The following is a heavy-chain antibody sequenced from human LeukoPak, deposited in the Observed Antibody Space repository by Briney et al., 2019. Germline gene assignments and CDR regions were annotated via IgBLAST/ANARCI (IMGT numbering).Heavy chain of an antibody. J-gene: IGHJ6*03. CDR2: IYTSGST. D-gene: IGHD3-3*01. CDR1: GGSVSSVSSY. CDR3: ARDLSGYDYYYMDV. Sequence: SQTLSLTCTVSGGSVSSVSSYWSWVRQPAGKGLEWIGRIYTSGSTNYNPSLKSRVTMSVDTSKNQFSLKLSSVTAADTAVYYCARDLSGYDYYYMDVWGKGTTVTISS. V-gene: IGHV4-61*02.